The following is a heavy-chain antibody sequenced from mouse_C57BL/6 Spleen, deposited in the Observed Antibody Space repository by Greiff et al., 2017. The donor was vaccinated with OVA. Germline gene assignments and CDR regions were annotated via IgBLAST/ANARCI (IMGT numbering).Heavy chain of an antibody. CDR2: IHPNSGST. Sequence: QVQLQQPGAELVKPGASVKLSCKASGYTFTSYWMHWVKQRPGQGLEWIGMIHPNSGSTNYNEKFKSKATLTVDKSSSTAYMQLSSLTSEDSAVYYGGRAEGNLWFAYWGQGTLVTVSA. D-gene: IGHD2-1*01. CDR1: GYTFTSYW. CDR3: GRAEGNLWFAY. V-gene: IGHV1-64*01. J-gene: IGHJ3*01.